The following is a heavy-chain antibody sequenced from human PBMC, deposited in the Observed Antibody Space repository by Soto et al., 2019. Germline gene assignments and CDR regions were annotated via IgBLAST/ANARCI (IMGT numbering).Heavy chain of an antibody. Sequence: EVQLLESGGGLVQPGGSLRLSCAASGFTFSAYAMSWVRQAPGKGLEWVSAFSGTSPSTYYADSVQGRFSISTDSFRETLFLPINTLRAGDTAVYFCATRIFGVEYWGQGTLVTVSS. CDR2: FSGTSPST. CDR3: ATRIFGVEY. J-gene: IGHJ4*02. D-gene: IGHD3-3*01. CDR1: GFTFSAYA. V-gene: IGHV3-23*01.